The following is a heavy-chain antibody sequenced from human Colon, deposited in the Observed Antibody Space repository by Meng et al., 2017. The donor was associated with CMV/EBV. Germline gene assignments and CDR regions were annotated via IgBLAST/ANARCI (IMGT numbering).Heavy chain of an antibody. CDR3: ATGYSNSWYSFDY. D-gene: IGHD6-13*01. J-gene: IGHJ4*01. V-gene: IGHV3-74*01. CDR1: CFPFLGYW. CDR2: TNSDGRSP. Sequence: CAASCFPFLGYWMHWVRQAPGKGLVWVSRTNSDGRSPSYADSVKGRFTISRDNAKNTLYLQMNSLGAEDTAVYYCATGYSNSWYSFDYWGLGTLVTVSS.